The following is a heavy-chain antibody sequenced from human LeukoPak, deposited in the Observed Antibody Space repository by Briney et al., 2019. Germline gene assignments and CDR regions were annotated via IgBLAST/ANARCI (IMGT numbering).Heavy chain of an antibody. CDR1: GGSISSYY. CDR2: IYYSGST. V-gene: IGHV4-59*08. D-gene: IGHD5-18*01. Sequence: SETLSLTCPVSGGSISSYYWSWIRQPPAKGLEWIGYIYYSGSTNYNPSLKSRVTITVDTSKNQFSLKLSSVSAADTAVYYCARCGYSYGSLYYGMDVWGQGTTVTVSS. J-gene: IGHJ6*02. CDR3: ARCGYSYGSLYYGMDV.